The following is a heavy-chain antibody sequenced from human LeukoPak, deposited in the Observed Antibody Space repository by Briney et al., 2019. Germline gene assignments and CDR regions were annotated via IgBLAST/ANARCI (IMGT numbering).Heavy chain of an antibody. Sequence: GGSLRLSCAASGFSLSSYAMSWVRQAPGKGLEWVSAISSSDDGTYHAGSVRGRFTISRNSSKNTLYLQMNNLRTEDAAIYYCAKAPVTSCRGAFCYPLDSWGQGTLVTVSS. V-gene: IGHV3-23*01. J-gene: IGHJ4*02. CDR3: AKAPVTSCRGAFCYPLDS. CDR2: ISSSDDGT. CDR1: GFSLSSYA. D-gene: IGHD2-15*01.